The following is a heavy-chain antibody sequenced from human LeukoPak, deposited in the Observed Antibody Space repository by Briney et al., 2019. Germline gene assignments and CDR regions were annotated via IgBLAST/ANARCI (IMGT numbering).Heavy chain of an antibody. CDR1: GFTVSSNY. V-gene: IGHV3-66*01. Sequence: GGSLRLSCAASGFTVSSNYMNWVRQAPGKGLQWVSVIHSGGSTYYADSVKGRFTISRDNSKNTLYLQMNSLRAEDTAVYYCARGGYSGYDYDFNWFDPWGQGTLVTVSS. CDR2: IHSGGST. D-gene: IGHD5-12*01. J-gene: IGHJ5*02. CDR3: ARGGYSGYDYDFNWFDP.